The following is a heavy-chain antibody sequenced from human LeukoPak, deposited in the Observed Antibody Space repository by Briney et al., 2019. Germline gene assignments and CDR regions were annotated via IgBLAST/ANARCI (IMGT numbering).Heavy chain of an antibody. CDR2: INPNSGGT. J-gene: IGHJ5*02. CDR3: AREANGRYQLLFVA. V-gene: IGHV1-2*02. Sequence: VASVKVPCKASGYTFTGYYMHWVRQAPGQGLEWMGWINPNSGGTNYAQKFQGRVTMTRDTSISTAYMELSRLRSDDTAVYYCAREANGRYQLLFVAWGQGTLVTVSS. CDR1: GYTFTGYY. D-gene: IGHD2-2*01.